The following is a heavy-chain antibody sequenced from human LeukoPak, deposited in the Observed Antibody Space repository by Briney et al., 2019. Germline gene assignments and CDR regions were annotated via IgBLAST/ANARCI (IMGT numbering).Heavy chain of an antibody. Sequence: SETLSLTCTVSGGSIISSSYFWGWIRQPPGKGLEWIGRIYTSGSTNYNASLKSRVSMSVDTSKNQFSLKLSSVTAADTAVFYCARENSGSYREFDYWGQGTLVTVSS. CDR3: ARENSGSYREFDY. CDR1: GGSIISSSYF. CDR2: IYTSGST. V-gene: IGHV4-39*07. J-gene: IGHJ4*02. D-gene: IGHD1-26*01.